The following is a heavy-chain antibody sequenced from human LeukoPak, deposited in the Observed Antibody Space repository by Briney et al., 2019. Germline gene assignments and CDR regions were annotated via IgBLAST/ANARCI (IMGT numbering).Heavy chain of an antibody. J-gene: IGHJ3*02. CDR3: AREGYGSGPPPNACDI. CDR1: GYSITSGSGYY. Sequence: LETLSLTCTVSGYSITSGSGYYWGWIRQPPGKGLEWIGSIHHSGSTYNNPSLKSRVIISVDTSKTQFSLRLTSVTAADTAVYYCAREGYGSGPPPNACDIWGQGTMVTVSS. D-gene: IGHD3-10*01. CDR2: IHHSGST. V-gene: IGHV4-38-2*02.